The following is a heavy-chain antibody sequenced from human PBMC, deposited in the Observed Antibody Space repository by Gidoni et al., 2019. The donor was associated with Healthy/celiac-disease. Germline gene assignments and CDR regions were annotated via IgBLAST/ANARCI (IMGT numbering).Heavy chain of an antibody. J-gene: IGHJ4*02. CDR2: ISYDGSNK. Sequence: QVQLVASGGGVVQPGRSLRLSCAASGVTFSSYGLHWVRQAPGKGLEWVAVISYDGSNKYYADSVKGRFTISRDNSKNTLYLQMNSLRAEDTAVYYCAKGSGRGYSYFTLGYWGQGTLVTVSS. CDR3: AKGSGRGYSYFTLGY. V-gene: IGHV3-30*18. D-gene: IGHD5-18*01. CDR1: GVTFSSYG.